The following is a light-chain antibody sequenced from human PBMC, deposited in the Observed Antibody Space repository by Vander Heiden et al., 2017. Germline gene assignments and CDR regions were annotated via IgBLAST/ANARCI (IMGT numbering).Light chain of an antibody. CDR3: QQEDNLPIT. Sequence: IQVTQSPSSLSSSVGDSVTIPCQSSQDISNYLTWYQHKPGKAPKLLIYDASNLETGLPSRFSGSGSGTDFSFTISRLQPEDFATYYCQQEDNLPITFGVGTKVEIK. CDR1: QDISNY. J-gene: IGKJ4*01. V-gene: IGKV1-33*01. CDR2: DAS.